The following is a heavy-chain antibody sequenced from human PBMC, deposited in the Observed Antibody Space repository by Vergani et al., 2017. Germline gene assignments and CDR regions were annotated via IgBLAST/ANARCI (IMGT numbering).Heavy chain of an antibody. D-gene: IGHD4-11*01. CDR2: IDHTGRP. V-gene: IGHV4-34*01. J-gene: IGHJ6*03. CDR1: GGSFTSYH. Sequence: QVQLQQWGGGLLKPSETLSLTCVVNGGSFTSYHWTWIRQSPGEGLEWVGDIDHTGRPDYNPSLKSRLTMSVNKSRNRFSLTLNAVTTTDTAIYCCARVNTETNGHLYYYYYMDVWGQGTAGTVS. CDR3: ARVNTETNGHLYYYYYMDV.